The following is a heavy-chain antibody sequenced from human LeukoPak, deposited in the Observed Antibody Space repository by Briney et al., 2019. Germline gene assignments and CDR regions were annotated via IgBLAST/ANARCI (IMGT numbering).Heavy chain of an antibody. V-gene: IGHV3-20*04. CDR3: ARLGGTDYYFYYYMDV. Sequence: PGGSLRLSCAASGFTLDDYGMSWVRQVPGKGLEWICGINWNGDGTGYADSVKGRFTISRDNAKNSLYLQMDSLRAEDTALYYCARLGGTDYYFYYYMDVWGKGTTVTVSS. D-gene: IGHD1-26*01. CDR2: INWNGDGT. CDR1: GFTLDDYG. J-gene: IGHJ6*03.